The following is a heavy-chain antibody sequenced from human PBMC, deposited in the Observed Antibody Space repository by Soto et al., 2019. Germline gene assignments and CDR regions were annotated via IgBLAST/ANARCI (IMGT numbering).Heavy chain of an antibody. CDR1: GGSIRSYY. CDR3: ARDLRGGSYGMDV. V-gene: IGHV4-59*01. D-gene: IGHD3-10*01. CDR2: VYNSGST. J-gene: IGHJ6*02. Sequence: SETLSLTCTVFGGSIRSYYWSWVRRPPGKGLEWIGYVYNSGSTTYSPSFKSRVTISADTSRNQFSLKLTSVTAADTAVYYCARDLRGGSYGMDVWGQGTTVTVSS.